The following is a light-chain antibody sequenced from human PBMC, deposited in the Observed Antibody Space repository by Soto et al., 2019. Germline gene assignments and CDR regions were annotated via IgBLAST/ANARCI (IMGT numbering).Light chain of an antibody. V-gene: IGKV3-20*01. Sequence: EIVLTQSPGTLSLSPGERATLSCRASQSVSSMYLAWYQQTPGQAPRLLIHGASHRATGIPDRFSGSGSGTDFTLTITRLEPEDFAVYSSQHYGYSLFTFGQGTRLEIK. J-gene: IGKJ5*01. CDR2: GAS. CDR1: QSVSSMY. CDR3: QHYGYSLFT.